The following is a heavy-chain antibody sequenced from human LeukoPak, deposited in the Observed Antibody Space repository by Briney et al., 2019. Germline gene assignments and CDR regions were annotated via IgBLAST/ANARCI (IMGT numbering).Heavy chain of an antibody. D-gene: IGHD3-10*01. CDR1: GFTFSSYA. J-gene: IGHJ4*02. CDR3: AKELYGSGSYYYFDY. V-gene: IGHV3-23*01. CDR2: ISGSGGST. Sequence: GGSLRLSCAASGFTFSSYAMSWVRQAPGKGLEWVSAISGSGGSTYYADSVKGWFTISRDNSKNTLYLQMNSLRAEDTAVYYCAKELYGSGSYYYFDYWGQGTLVTVSS.